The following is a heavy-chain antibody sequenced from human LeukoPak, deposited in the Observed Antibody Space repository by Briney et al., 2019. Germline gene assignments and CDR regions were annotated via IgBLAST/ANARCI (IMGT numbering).Heavy chain of an antibody. CDR2: ISSSSYI. CDR1: GFTFSSYS. D-gene: IGHD5-18*01. V-gene: IGHV3-21*01. Sequence: PGGSLRLSCAASGFTFSSYSMNWVRQAPGKGPEWVSSISSSSYIYYADSVKGRFTISRDNAKNSLYLQMNSLRAEDTAVYYCARVGYSYDFDYWGQGTLVTVSS. J-gene: IGHJ4*02. CDR3: ARVGYSYDFDY.